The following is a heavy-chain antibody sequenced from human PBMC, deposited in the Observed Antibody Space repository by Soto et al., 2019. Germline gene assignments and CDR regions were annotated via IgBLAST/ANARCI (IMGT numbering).Heavy chain of an antibody. CDR1: GGSISSSSYY. V-gene: IGHV4-39*01. J-gene: IGHJ5*02. Sequence: SETLSLTCTVSGGSISSSSYYWGWIRQPPGKGLEWIGSIYYSGSTYYNPSLKSRVTISVDTSKNQFSLKLSSVTAADTAVYYCATQTVPAVAPSNWFDPWGQGTLVTVSS. CDR3: ATQTVPAVAPSNWFDP. D-gene: IGHD6-19*01. CDR2: IYYSGST.